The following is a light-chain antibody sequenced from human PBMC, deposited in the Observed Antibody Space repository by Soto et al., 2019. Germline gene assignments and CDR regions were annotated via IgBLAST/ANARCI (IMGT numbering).Light chain of an antibody. CDR2: LEGSGSY. Sequence: QPVLTQSSSASASLGSSVKLTCTLSSGHSSYIIAWHQQQPGKAPRYLMKLEGSGSYNKGSGVPDRVSGSSSGADRYLTISNLQFEDEADYYCETWDFNTRVFGGGTKLTVL. CDR1: SGHSSYI. J-gene: IGLJ3*02. CDR3: ETWDFNTRV. V-gene: IGLV4-60*02.